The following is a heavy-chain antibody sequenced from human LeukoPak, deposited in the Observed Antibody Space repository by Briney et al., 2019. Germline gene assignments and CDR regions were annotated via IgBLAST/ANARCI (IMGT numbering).Heavy chain of an antibody. CDR2: ISYDGSNK. D-gene: IGHD3-22*01. CDR3: AKDWAGYYDSSGYIDY. J-gene: IGHJ4*02. V-gene: IGHV3-30*18. Sequence: GGSLRLSCAASGFTFSSYGMHWVRQAPGKGLEWVAVISYDGSNKYYAGSVKGRFTISRDNSKNTQYLQMNSLRVEDTAVYYCAKDWAGYYDSSGYIDYWGQGTLVTVSS. CDR1: GFTFSSYG.